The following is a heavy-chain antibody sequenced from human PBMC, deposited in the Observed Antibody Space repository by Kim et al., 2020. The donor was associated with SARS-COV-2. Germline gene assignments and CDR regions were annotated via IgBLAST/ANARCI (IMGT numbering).Heavy chain of an antibody. CDR2: IYYSGST. V-gene: IGHV4-39*01. CDR1: GGSISSSSYY. Sequence: SETLSLTCTVSGGSISSSSYYWGWIRQPPGKGLEWIGSIYYSGSTYYNPSLKSRVTISVDTSKNQFSLKLSSVTAADTAVYYCARKWFGELFHRYYYYYYGIDVWGQGTTVTVS. CDR3: ARKWFGELFHRYYYYYYGIDV. D-gene: IGHD3-10*01. J-gene: IGHJ6*02.